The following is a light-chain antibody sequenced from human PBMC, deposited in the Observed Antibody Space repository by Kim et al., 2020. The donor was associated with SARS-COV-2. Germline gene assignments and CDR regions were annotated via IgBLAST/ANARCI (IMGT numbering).Light chain of an antibody. CDR2: WAS. Sequence: ATINCKSSQDVFYSPRNKNYLAWYQQKPGQPPKLLIYWASTRESGVPDRFSGSGSGTDFTLTISDLQAEDVAVYYCQQYETTPPTFGQGTKVDIK. V-gene: IGKV4-1*01. CDR3: QQYETTPPT. J-gene: IGKJ1*01. CDR1: QDVFYSPRNKNY.